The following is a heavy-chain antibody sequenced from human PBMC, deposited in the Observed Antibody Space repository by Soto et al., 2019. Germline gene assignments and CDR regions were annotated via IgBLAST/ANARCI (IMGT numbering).Heavy chain of an antibody. CDR2: IYHSGST. CDR3: ARSMSPIQGYLDH. V-gene: IGHV4-30-2*01. CDR1: GGSISSGGYS. J-gene: IGHJ4*02. Sequence: QLQLQESGSGQVKPSQTLSLTCAVSGGSISSGGYSWNWIRQPPGMGLEWIGYIYHSGSTYYNPSLKSRVTISVDTSKNQFSLKLTSVTAADTAVYYCARSMSPIQGYLDHWGQGTLVTVSS. D-gene: IGHD3-10*02.